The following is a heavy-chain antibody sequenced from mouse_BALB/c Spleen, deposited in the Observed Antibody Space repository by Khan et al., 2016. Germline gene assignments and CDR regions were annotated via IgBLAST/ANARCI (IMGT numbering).Heavy chain of an antibody. CDR3: ASSNYVPRSLDY. J-gene: IGHJ2*01. V-gene: IGHV4-1*02. Sequence: EVQLLESGGGLVQPGGSLKLSCAASGFAFSSYWMSWVRQAPGKGLEWIGQINPDGGSITYTPSLKDKFIISRDNAKNTLCLQLTKVRSEDTALFESASSNYVPRSLDYWGQSSTLSVSS. D-gene: IGHD2-5*01. CDR1: GFAFSSYW. CDR2: INPDGGSI.